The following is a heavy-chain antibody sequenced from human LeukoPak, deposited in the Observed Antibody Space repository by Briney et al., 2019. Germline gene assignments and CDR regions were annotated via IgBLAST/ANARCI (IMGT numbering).Heavy chain of an antibody. CDR3: ATDQLGMAVAGTIDAFDI. J-gene: IGHJ3*02. D-gene: IGHD6-19*01. Sequence: ASVKVSCKVSGYTLTELSMHWVRQAPGKGLEWMGGFDPEDGETIYAQKFQGRVTMTEDTSTDTAYMELSSLRSEDTVVYYCATDQLGMAVAGTIDAFDIWGQGTMVTVSS. CDR2: FDPEDGET. V-gene: IGHV1-24*01. CDR1: GYTLTELS.